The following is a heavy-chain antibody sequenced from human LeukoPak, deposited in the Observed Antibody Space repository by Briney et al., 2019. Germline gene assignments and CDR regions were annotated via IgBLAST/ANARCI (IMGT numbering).Heavy chain of an antibody. CDR3: ARHNGFDRGYYYYMDV. D-gene: IGHD3-9*01. V-gene: IGHV4-4*07. Sequence: SETLSLTCTVSGGFINSYYWSRIRQPAGKGLEWIGRVYTSGITNYNPSLKSRITMSVDTSKNQFSLKLTSVTAADTAVYYCARHNGFDRGYYYYMDVWGKGTTVTVSS. CDR1: GGFINSYY. J-gene: IGHJ6*03. CDR2: VYTSGIT.